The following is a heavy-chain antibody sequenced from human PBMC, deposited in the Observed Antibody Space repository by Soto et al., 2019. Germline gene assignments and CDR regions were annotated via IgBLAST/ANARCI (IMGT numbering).Heavy chain of an antibody. CDR2: IYTSGST. D-gene: IGHD6-13*01. Sequence: LSLTCTVSGGSISTYYWSWIRQPAGKGLEWIGRIYTSGSTNYNPSLKSRVTMSVDTPKNQFSLKLSYVTAADTAVYYCARSSAGYGSSWYYFDYWGQGTLVTVSS. J-gene: IGHJ4*02. CDR1: GGSISTYY. V-gene: IGHV4-4*07. CDR3: ARSSAGYGSSWYYFDY.